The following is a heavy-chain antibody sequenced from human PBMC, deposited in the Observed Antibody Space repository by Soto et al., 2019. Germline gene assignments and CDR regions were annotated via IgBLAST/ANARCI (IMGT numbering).Heavy chain of an antibody. CDR1: GFTFSSYA. J-gene: IGHJ2*01. V-gene: IGHV3-30*04. CDR2: ISYDGSNK. D-gene: IGHD6-19*01. CDR3: ARSYSSGWFSTSSYWYFDL. Sequence: GGSLRLSCAASGFTFSSYAMHWVCQAPGKGLEWVAVISYDGSNKYYADSVKGRFTISRDNSKNTLYLQMNSLRAEDTAVYYCARSYSSGWFSTSSYWYFDLWGRGTLVTVSS.